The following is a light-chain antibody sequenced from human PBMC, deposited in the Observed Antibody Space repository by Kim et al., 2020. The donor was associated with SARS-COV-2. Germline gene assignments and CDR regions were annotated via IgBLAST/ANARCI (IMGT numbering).Light chain of an antibody. CDR2: EAS. V-gene: IGKV1-33*01. CDR1: QDISTY. J-gene: IGKJ2*01. CDR3: QQYDNLPYT. Sequence: SAHEGDRVAITYQARQDISTYLDWYQRKPGKAPKLMIYEASNWEAGVQSRFSGSGSETDFTFTINSLQPEDIATYYCQQYDNLPYTFGQGTKLEI.